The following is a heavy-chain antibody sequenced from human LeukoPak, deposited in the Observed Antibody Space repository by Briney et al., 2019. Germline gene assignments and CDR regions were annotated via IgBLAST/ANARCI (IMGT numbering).Heavy chain of an antibody. CDR3: ASLYGSGSYYPADY. J-gene: IGHJ4*02. CDR2: IYYSGST. D-gene: IGHD3-10*01. CDR1: GGSISSGDYY. V-gene: IGHV4-30-4*08. Sequence: SETLSLTCTVSGGSISSGDYYWSWIRQPPGKGLEWIGYIYYSGSTYYNPSLKSRVTISPDTSKNQFSLKLSSVTAADTAAYYCASLYGSGSYYPADYWGQGTLVTVSS.